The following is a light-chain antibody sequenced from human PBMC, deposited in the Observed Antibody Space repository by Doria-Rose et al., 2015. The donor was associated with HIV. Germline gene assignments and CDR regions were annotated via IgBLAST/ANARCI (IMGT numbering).Light chain of an antibody. CDR2: WAS. Sequence: DIRLTQSPKSLGMSLGERATLNCKSNQSLLYTSKNYLAWYQQKPGQPPKLLIYWASTRQSGVTARFSGSGSGTDFTLTISSLEAEDVAVYYCQQYYGTPSFGPGTTVDIK. CDR3: QQYYGTPS. V-gene: IGKV4-1*01. J-gene: IGKJ3*01. CDR1: QSLLYTSKNY.